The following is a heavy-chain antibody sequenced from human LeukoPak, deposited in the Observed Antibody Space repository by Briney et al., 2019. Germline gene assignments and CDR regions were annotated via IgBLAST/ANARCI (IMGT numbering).Heavy chain of an antibody. CDR3: AKGYSGYDLGA. CDR2: ISYDGSNK. V-gene: IGHV3-30*18. J-gene: IGHJ5*02. CDR1: GFTFSSYG. D-gene: IGHD5-12*01. Sequence: GRSLRLSCAASGFTFSSYGMHWVRQAPGKGLEWVAVISYDGSNKYYADSVKGRFTISRDNSKNTLYLQMNSLRAEDTAVYYCAKGYSGYDLGAWGQGTLATVSS.